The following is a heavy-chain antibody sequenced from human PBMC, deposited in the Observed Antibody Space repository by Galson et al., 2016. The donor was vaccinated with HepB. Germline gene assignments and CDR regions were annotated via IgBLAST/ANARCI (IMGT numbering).Heavy chain of an antibody. V-gene: IGHV4-61*01. D-gene: IGHD6-19*01. Sequence: ETLSLTCTVSGGAISSESYYWNWVRQHPGKDLEWIGYISYSGSTNYNPSLKSRVTMSVDTSKNQFSLRVSSVTAADTAVYYCARTYSSGWYGDGFDIWGQGTMVTVSS. CDR3: ARTYSSGWYGDGFDI. CDR2: ISYSGST. CDR1: GGAISSESYY. J-gene: IGHJ3*02.